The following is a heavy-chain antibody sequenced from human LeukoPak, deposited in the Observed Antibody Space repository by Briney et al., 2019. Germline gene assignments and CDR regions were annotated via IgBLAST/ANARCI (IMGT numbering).Heavy chain of an antibody. D-gene: IGHD5-24*01. J-gene: IGHJ4*02. CDR2: IYYSGST. V-gene: IGHV4-59*12. CDR3: ARTGRDGYNGLTYYSDY. Sequence: SETLSLTCTVSGGSISSYYWSWIRQPPGKGLEWIGYIYYSGSTNYNPSLKSRVTISVDTSKNQFSLKLSSVTAADTAVYYCARTGRDGYNGLTYYSDYWGQGTLVTVSS. CDR1: GGSISSYY.